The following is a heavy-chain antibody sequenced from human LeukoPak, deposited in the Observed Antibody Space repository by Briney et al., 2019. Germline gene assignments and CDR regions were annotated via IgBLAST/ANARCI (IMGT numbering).Heavy chain of an antibody. CDR2: IKSKTDGGTT. D-gene: IGHD2-15*01. CDR3: TTQRYCSGGSCSDY. Sequence: GGSLRLSCAASGSTFSNAWMSWVRQAPGKGLEWVGRIKSKTDGGTTDYAAPVKGRFTIPRDDSKNTLYLQMNSLKTEDTAVYYCTTQRYCSGGSCSDYWGQGTLVTVSS. J-gene: IGHJ4*02. V-gene: IGHV3-15*01. CDR1: GSTFSNAW.